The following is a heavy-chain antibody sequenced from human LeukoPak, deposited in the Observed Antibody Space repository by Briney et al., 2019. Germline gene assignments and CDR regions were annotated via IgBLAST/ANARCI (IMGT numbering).Heavy chain of an antibody. J-gene: IGHJ3*02. CDR3: AKAVIAVAADAFDI. CDR2: ISYDGSNK. D-gene: IGHD6-19*01. CDR1: GFTFSSYG. V-gene: IGHV3-30*18. Sequence: PGRSLRLSCAASGFTFSSYGMHWVRQAPGKGLEWVAVISYDGSNKYYADSVKGRFTISRDNSKNTLYLQMNSLRAEDTAVYYCAKAVIAVAADAFDIWGQGTMVTVSS.